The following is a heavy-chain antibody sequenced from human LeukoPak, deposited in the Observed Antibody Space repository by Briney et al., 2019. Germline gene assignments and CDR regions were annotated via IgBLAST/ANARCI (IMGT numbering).Heavy chain of an antibody. V-gene: IGHV3-74*01. CDR1: GFTFSSYW. Sequence: GGSLRLSCAASGFTFSSYWMHWVRQAPGKGLVWVSRVNSDGSSTTHADSVKGRFAISRDNSKKTLYLQMNSLRTEDTAVYYCAKGSITVAGTSGYFQHWGQGTLVTVSS. J-gene: IGHJ1*01. D-gene: IGHD6-19*01. CDR3: AKGSITVAGTSGYFQH. CDR2: VNSDGSST.